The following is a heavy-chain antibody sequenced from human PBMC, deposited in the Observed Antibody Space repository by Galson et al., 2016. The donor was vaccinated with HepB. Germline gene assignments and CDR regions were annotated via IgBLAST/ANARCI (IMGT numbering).Heavy chain of an antibody. Sequence: TLSLTCTVSGGSISSADHYWSWIRQSPGNGLEWIGFIFYLGATYYNASLKNRVTISVDTSRNQYSLQLTSVTAADTAVYYCARTPSRGGMDVWGQGTTVTVSS. CDR3: ARTPSRGGMDV. J-gene: IGHJ6*02. CDR2: IFYLGAT. V-gene: IGHV4-30-4*01. D-gene: IGHD3-10*01. CDR1: GGSISSADHY.